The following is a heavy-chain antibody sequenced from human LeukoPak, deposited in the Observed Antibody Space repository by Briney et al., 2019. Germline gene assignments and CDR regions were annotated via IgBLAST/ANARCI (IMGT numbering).Heavy chain of an antibody. V-gene: IGHV4-30-4*08. D-gene: IGHD1-26*01. CDR1: GGSISSGDYY. CDR2: IYYSGST. CDR3: ARKGSYHEDAFDI. Sequence: PSETLSLTCTVSGGSISSGDYYWSWIRQPPGKGLEWIGYIYYSGSTYYNPSLKSRVTISVDTSKNQFSLKLSSVTAADTAVYYCARKGSYHEDAFDIWGQGTMVTVSS. J-gene: IGHJ3*02.